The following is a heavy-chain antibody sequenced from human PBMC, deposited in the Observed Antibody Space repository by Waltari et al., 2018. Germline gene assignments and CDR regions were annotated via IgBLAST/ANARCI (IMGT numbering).Heavy chain of an antibody. D-gene: IGHD3-9*01. CDR2: ISSGSSYI. V-gene: IGHV3-21*01. Sequence: EVQLVGSGGGLVKPGGSLRLSCAASGFTFSSYTMNWVRQAPGKGLEGVSSISSGSSYIFDADSVKGRFTISRDNAKNSLYLQMNSLRVEDTAVYYCAREWGVMVGTAGYYFDYWGQGSLVTVSS. CDR3: AREWGVMVGTAGYYFDY. J-gene: IGHJ4*02. CDR1: GFTFSSYT.